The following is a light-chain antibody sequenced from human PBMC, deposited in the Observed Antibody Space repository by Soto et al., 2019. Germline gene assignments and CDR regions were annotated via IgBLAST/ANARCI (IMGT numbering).Light chain of an antibody. CDR1: QNVTKY. Sequence: EIVLTQSPATLSLSPGERAALSCRASQNVTKYLACYHQKPGQAPRLLIYDTSNRAPGIPARFSGSGSGTGFILTIGRLESEDSGIYYCQQRHNGLTFGGGTKGEIQ. V-gene: IGKV3-11*01. J-gene: IGKJ4*01. CDR3: QQRHNGLT. CDR2: DTS.